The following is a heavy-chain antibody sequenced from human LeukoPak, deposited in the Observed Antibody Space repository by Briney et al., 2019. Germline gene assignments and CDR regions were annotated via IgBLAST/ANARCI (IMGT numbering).Heavy chain of an antibody. J-gene: IGHJ4*02. D-gene: IGHD2-15*01. Sequence: ASVKVSCKASGYTFVGYYLHWVRQAPGQGLEWMGWINPNGGNTNYAQNFQGRVTMTRDTSVNTAYLELNRLRSDDTAVYYCARVGSGSCCHFEYWGQGTQVTVSS. V-gene: IGHV1-2*02. CDR3: ARVGSGSCCHFEY. CDR1: GYTFVGYY. CDR2: INPNGGNT.